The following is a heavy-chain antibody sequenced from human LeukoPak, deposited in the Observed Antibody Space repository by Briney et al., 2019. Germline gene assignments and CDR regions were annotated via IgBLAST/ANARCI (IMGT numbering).Heavy chain of an antibody. CDR2: ISSSGSTI. CDR1: GFTFSSYE. Sequence: GGSLRLSCAASGFTFSSYEMNWVRQAPGKGLEWVSYISSSGSTIYYADSVKGRFTISRDNAKNSLYLQMNSLRAEDTAVYYCARGFPYYYDSSGRTAGAKDDTDYWGQGTLVTVSS. V-gene: IGHV3-48*03. CDR3: ARGFPYYYDSSGRTAGAKDDTDY. D-gene: IGHD3-22*01. J-gene: IGHJ4*02.